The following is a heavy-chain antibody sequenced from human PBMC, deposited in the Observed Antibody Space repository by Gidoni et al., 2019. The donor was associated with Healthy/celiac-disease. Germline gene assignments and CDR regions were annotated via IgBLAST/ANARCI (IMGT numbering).Heavy chain of an antibody. J-gene: IGHJ5*02. CDR1: GGTFSSSA. V-gene: IGHV1-69*01. CDR2: IIPILGTA. CDR3: ARGENIVVVTAINNWFDP. Sequence: QVQLVQSGAEVKKPGSSVQGSCKASGGTFSSSAISWVRQAPGQGLEWMGGIIPILGTANDAQKIQGRVTITADESTSTAYMELSSLRSEDTAVYYCARGENIVVVTAINNWFDPWGQGTLVTVSS. D-gene: IGHD2-21*02.